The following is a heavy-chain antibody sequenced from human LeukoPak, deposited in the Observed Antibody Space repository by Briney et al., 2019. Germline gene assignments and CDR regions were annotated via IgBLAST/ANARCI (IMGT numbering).Heavy chain of an antibody. V-gene: IGHV1-2*02. CDR1: GYTFTGYY. CDR2: INPNSGGA. Sequence: VASVKVSCKTSGYTFTGYYIHWVRQAPGQGLEWMGWINPNSGGANYAQNFQGRVTMTRDTSISTASMELSSLRSDDTTVYYCGKTRGYTGYDPPDYWGQGTLVTVSS. D-gene: IGHD5-12*01. J-gene: IGHJ4*02. CDR3: GKTRGYTGYDPPDY.